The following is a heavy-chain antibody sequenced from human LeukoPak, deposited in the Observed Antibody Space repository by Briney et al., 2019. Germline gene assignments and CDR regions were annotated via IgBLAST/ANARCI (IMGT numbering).Heavy chain of an antibody. Sequence: GALRLSCAASGFTFSDYYMSWIRQAPGKGLEWVSYISSSGSTIYYADSVKGRFTISRDNAKNSLYLQMNSLRAEDTAVYYCAKVGLDYYDSSGYYPYWGQGTLVTVSS. CDR3: AKVGLDYYDSSGYYPY. J-gene: IGHJ4*02. CDR1: GFTFSDYY. V-gene: IGHV3-11*04. D-gene: IGHD3-22*01. CDR2: ISSSGSTI.